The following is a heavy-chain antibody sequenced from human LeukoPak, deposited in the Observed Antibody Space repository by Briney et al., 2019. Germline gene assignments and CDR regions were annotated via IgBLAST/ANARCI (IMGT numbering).Heavy chain of an antibody. CDR2: ISWNGGGM. V-gene: IGHV3-9*01. Sequence: GGSLRLSCAASGFTFDAYAMHWVRHAPGKGLEWVSGISWNGGGMGYAVSVKGRFTISRDNAKNSLYLQMNSLRDEDTALYYCAKDITGGRSSPYFDSWGQGTLVTVSS. CDR1: GFTFDAYA. D-gene: IGHD6-6*01. CDR3: AKDITGGRSSPYFDS. J-gene: IGHJ4*02.